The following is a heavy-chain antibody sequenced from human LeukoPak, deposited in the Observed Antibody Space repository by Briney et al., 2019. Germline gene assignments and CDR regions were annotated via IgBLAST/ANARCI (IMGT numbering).Heavy chain of an antibody. CDR2: IKSDGRT. CDR3: ARAPAEIGGYYPEYFRH. J-gene: IGHJ1*01. V-gene: IGHV3-74*01. CDR1: GFTFSRYW. Sequence: GGSLRLSCAASGFTFSRYWMHWGRQAPGKGLVWVSRIKSDGRTNYSDSVKGRLTISRDNAKNTVSLQMNSLRAEDTGVYYCARAPAEIGGYYPEYFRHWGQGTLVTVSS. D-gene: IGHD3-22*01.